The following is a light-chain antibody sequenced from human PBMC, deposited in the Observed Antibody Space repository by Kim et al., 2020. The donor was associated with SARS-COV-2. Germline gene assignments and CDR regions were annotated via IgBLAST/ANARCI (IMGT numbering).Light chain of an antibody. CDR2: YDS. J-gene: IGLJ2*01. Sequence: PGKTDRITRGGNNSGSKSLHWYQQKPGQAPVLVIYYDSDRPSGIPERFSGSNSGNTAILTISRVEAGDEADYYCQVWDSSSDHVVFGGGTQLTVL. CDR3: QVWDSSSDHVV. CDR1: NSGSKS. V-gene: IGLV3-21*04.